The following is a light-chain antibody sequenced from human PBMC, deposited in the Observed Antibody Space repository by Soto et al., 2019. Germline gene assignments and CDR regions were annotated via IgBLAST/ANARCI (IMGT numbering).Light chain of an antibody. V-gene: IGLV2-11*01. CDR3: SSYAGRQSYL. J-gene: IGLJ1*01. Sequence: QSALTQPRSVSGSPGQSVTISCTGSSGDLGFFNYVSWYQQHPGKAPKLMIFDVSKRPSGVPDRFSGSKSGNTASLTISGLQAEDEADYYCSSYAGRQSYLFGTGTKVTVL. CDR1: SGDLGFFNY. CDR2: DVS.